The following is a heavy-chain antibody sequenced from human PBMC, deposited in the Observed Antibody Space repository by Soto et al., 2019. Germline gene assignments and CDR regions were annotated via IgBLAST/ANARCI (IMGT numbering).Heavy chain of an antibody. CDR3: ARDWNWNYGAQYYHGMDV. CDR1: GYTFTSYD. D-gene: IGHD1-7*01. Sequence: ASVKVSCKASGYTFTSYDINWVRQATGQGLEWMGWMNPNNGNTGYSQKFQGRVTMTRDTSISTAYMDLSSLRSEDTAVYYCARDWNWNYGAQYYHGMDVWGQGTTVTVSS. J-gene: IGHJ6*02. V-gene: IGHV1-8*01. CDR2: MNPNNGNT.